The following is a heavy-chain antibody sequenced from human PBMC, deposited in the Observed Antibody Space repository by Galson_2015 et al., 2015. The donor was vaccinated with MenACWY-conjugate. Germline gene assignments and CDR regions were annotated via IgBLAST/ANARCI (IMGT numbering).Heavy chain of an antibody. V-gene: IGHV4-39*07. J-gene: IGHJ5*02. CDR1: GDSIRSTTYY. Sequence: ETLSLTCTVSGDSIRSTTYYWGWIRQPPGKGLEWIGSIYYSGSTYYNPSLKSRVTMSVDTSKNQFSLKLTSVTAADTAVYYCARDQWGYWFDPWGQGTRVTVSS. CDR3: ARDQWGYWFDP. CDR2: IYYSGST. D-gene: IGHD1-26*01.